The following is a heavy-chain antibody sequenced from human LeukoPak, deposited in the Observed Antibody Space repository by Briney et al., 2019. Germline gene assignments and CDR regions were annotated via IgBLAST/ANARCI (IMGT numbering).Heavy chain of an antibody. V-gene: IGHV3-49*03. CDR1: GFTFGGYA. CDR2: IRSKAYGGTT. J-gene: IGHJ5*02. CDR3: ASLSRTGFDP. Sequence: GGSLRLSCTASGFTFGGYAMSWFRQAPGKGLEWVGFIRSKAYGGTTEYAASVKGRFTISRDNAKNSLYLQMNSLRAEDTAVYYCASLSRTGFDPWGQGTLVTVSS.